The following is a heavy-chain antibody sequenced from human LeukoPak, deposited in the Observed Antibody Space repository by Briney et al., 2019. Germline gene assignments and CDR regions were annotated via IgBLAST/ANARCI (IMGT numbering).Heavy chain of an antibody. Sequence: SETLPLTCTVSGGSISSYYWSWIRRPPGKGLEWIGYIYYSGSTNYNPSLKSRVTISVDTSKNQFSLKLSSVTAADTAVYYCARGVRTDSFDYWGQGTLVTVSS. V-gene: IGHV4-59*01. CDR2: IYYSGST. J-gene: IGHJ4*02. CDR1: GGSISSYY. CDR3: ARGVRTDSFDY. D-gene: IGHD1-14*01.